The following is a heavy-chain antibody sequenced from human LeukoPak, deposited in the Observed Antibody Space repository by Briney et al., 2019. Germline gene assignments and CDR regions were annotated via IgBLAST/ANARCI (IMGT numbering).Heavy chain of an antibody. J-gene: IGHJ3*02. CDR2: ISSNGGST. CDR1: GFTFSLYA. V-gene: IGHV3-64D*06. D-gene: IGHD1-26*01. Sequence: GGSLRLSCSASGFTFSLYAMHWVRQAPGKGLEYVSAISSNGGSTFYAESVKGRFTISRDNSKNTLYLQMSSLRAEDTAVYYCVKRDSGSYGGSFDNWGQGTTVTVSS. CDR3: VKRDSGSYGGSFDN.